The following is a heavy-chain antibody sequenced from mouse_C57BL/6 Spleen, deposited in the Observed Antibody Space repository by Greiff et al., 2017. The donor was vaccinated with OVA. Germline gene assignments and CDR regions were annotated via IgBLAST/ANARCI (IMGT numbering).Heavy chain of an antibody. CDR3: ARDYYGSSSRYFDY. CDR2: IDPEHGET. CDR1: GFNIKDYY. V-gene: IGHV14-2*01. Sequence: VQLQQSGAELVKPGASVKLSCTASGFNIKDYYMHWVKQRTEQGLEWIGRIDPEHGETKYAPKFQGKATITADTSSNTAYLQLSSLTSEDTAVYYCARDYYGSSSRYFDYWGQGTTLTVSS. J-gene: IGHJ2*01. D-gene: IGHD1-1*01.